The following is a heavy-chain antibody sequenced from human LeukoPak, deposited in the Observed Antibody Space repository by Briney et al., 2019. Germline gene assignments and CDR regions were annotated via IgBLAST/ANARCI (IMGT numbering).Heavy chain of an antibody. CDR2: IYYSGST. D-gene: IGHD2-2*01. V-gene: IGHV4-39*02. CDR3: ARDCSSTSCEDIKFDY. Sequence: SETLSLTCAVYGGSFSSYYWGWIRQPPGKGLEWIGSIYYSGSTYYNPSLKSRVTISVDTSKNQFSLKLSSVTAADTAVYYCARDCSSTSCEDIKFDYWGQGTLVTVSS. CDR1: GGSFSSYY. J-gene: IGHJ4*02.